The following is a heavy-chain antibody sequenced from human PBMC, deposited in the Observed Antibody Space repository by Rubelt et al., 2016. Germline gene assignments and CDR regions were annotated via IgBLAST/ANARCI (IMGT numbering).Heavy chain of an antibody. V-gene: IGHV3-23*04. CDR3: ANPACTGDCLPTFDY. CDR1: GFTFSTYA. Sequence: EVQVVESGGGLVKPGGSLRLSCAASGFTFSTYAMSWVRQAPGKGLEWVSSIRRGGDTYYADSVKGRFTISRDNSKNTLYLQMNGLRAGDTAVYYCANPACTGDCLPTFDYWGQGTLVTVSS. CDR2: IRRGGDT. D-gene: IGHD2-21*02. J-gene: IGHJ4*02.